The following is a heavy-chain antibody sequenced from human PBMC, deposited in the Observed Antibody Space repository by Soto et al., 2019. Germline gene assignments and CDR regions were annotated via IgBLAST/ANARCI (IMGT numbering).Heavy chain of an antibody. CDR3: ARTVGAAYYFDF. D-gene: IGHD1-26*01. CDR2: IYTSGST. Sequence: QVQLQESGPGLVKPSETLSLTCTVSGDSMTKYYWSWIRQPAGKGLEWIGRIYTSGSTNYNPSLKSRVTKSIDTSNNHCSLKLKSVTAADTAVYYCARTVGAAYYFDFWGQGALVTVSS. CDR1: GDSMTKYY. J-gene: IGHJ4*02. V-gene: IGHV4-4*07.